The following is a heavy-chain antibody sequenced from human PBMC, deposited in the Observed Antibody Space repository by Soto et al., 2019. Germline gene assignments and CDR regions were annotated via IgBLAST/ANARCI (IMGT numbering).Heavy chain of an antibody. Sequence: PSETLSLTCTVSVGSISSSSYYWGWIRQPPGKGLEWIGSTYYSGSTYYNPSLKSRVTISVDTSKNQFSLKLSSVTAADTAVYYCARRFVRAHKQIRLQNWFDPWGQGTLVTVSS. CDR2: TYYSGST. CDR1: VGSISSSSYY. J-gene: IGHJ5*02. D-gene: IGHD3-16*01. V-gene: IGHV4-39*01. CDR3: ARRFVRAHKQIRLQNWFDP.